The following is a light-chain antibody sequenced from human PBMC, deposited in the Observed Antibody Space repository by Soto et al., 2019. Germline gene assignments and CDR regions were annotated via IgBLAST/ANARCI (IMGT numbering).Light chain of an antibody. J-gene: IGKJ1*01. Sequence: DIQLTQSHSTLSASVGESVTLTCRASQSISSWLAWYQQKPGKAPKLLIYKASSLESGVPSRFSGSGSGTEFTLTISSLQPDDFATYYCQQYNSYSPTFGQGTKVDI. CDR3: QQYNSYSPT. V-gene: IGKV1-5*03. CDR2: KAS. CDR1: QSISSW.